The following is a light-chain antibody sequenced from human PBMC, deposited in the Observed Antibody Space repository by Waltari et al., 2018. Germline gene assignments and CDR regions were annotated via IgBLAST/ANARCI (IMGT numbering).Light chain of an antibody. Sequence: QSALTQPPSASGSPGPSVTISCTGTSSAVGGYNYVSWYQPHPCKATKLIIYEVSKRPSGVPDLFSGSKSGNTASLTVSGLQAEDEADYYCSSYAGSTLFGGGTKLTVL. CDR1: SSAVGGYNY. V-gene: IGLV2-8*01. CDR3: SSYAGSTL. J-gene: IGLJ2*01. CDR2: EVS.